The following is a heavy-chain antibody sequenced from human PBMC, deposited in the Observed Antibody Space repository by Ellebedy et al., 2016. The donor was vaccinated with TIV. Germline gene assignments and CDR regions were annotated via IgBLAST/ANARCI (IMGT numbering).Heavy chain of an antibody. CDR3: TTALSSGPL. J-gene: IGHJ4*02. V-gene: IGHV3-15*07. D-gene: IGHD2-15*01. Sequence: GESLKISCGASGFTVSNAWMNWVRQAPGRGLEWVGRIKSKSNGGTADYAAPVKGRFTISRDDSKTTLYLQMDNLKTEDTAVYYCTTALSSGPLWGQGTLVTVSS. CDR2: IKSKSNGGTA. CDR1: GFTVSNAW.